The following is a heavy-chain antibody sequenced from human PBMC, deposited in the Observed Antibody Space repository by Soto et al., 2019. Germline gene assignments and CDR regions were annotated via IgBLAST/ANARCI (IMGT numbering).Heavy chain of an antibody. V-gene: IGHV3-30-3*01. J-gene: IGHJ6*02. CDR1: GFTFSSYA. CDR3: AREYCSSPSCRCDWCYYYCMDV. D-gene: IGHD2-2*01. CDR2: ISYDGSNK. Sequence: GGSLRLSCAASGFTFSSYAMHWVRQAQGKGMEWVAVISYDGSNKYYADSVKGRFTISRDNSKNTLYLQMNSLRAEDTAVYSCAREYCSSPSCRCDWCYYYCMDVWGQGTKVTVSS.